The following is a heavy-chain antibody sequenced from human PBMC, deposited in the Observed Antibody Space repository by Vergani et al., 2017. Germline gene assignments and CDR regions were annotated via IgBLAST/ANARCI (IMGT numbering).Heavy chain of an antibody. CDR2: ISYDGSNK. J-gene: IGHJ6*03. V-gene: IGHV3-30*18. Sequence: QVQLVESGGGVVQPGRSLRLSCAASGFTFSSYGMHWVRQAPGKGLEWVAVISYDGSNKYYADSVKGRFTISRDNSKNTLDLQMNSLRAEDTAVYYCAKSPRSSPGYYYYYMDVWGKGTTVTVSS. D-gene: IGHD3-10*01. CDR1: GFTFSSYG. CDR3: AKSPRSSPGYYYYYMDV.